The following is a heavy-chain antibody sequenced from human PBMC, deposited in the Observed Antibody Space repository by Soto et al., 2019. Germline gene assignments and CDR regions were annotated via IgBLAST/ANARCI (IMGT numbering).Heavy chain of an antibody. CDR1: GYTFTSYG. V-gene: IGHV1-18*01. CDR2: ISAYNGNT. J-gene: IGHJ4*02. D-gene: IGHD6-6*01. Sequence: GASVKVSCKASGYTFTSYGISWVRQAPGQGLEWMGWISAYNGNTNYAQKLQGRVTMTTDTSTSTAYMELRSLRSDDTAVYYCARAEYSSSSPAIDYWGQGTLVTVSS. CDR3: ARAEYSSSSPAIDY.